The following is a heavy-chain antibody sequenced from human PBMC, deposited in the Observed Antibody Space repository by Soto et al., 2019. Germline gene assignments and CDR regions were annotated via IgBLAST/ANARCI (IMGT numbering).Heavy chain of an antibody. CDR3: AREDYYDTGYYVV. CDR1: GLYMRGYY. J-gene: IGHJ4*02. D-gene: IGHD3-9*01. Sequence: TLSLTCTVFGLYMRGYYWSWIRQPAGERLEWIGRIYTSGTTDFNPSLKGRVTMSVDTSKNQFSLKLTSVTAGDTALYYCAREDYYDTGYYVVWGQGTQDPISS. CDR2: IYTSGTT. V-gene: IGHV4-4*07.